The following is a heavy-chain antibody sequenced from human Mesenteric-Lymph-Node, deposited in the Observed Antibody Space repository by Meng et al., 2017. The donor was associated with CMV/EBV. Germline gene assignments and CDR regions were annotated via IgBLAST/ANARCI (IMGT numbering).Heavy chain of an antibody. D-gene: IGHD3-10*01. CDR1: GFAVRSTY. CDR2: IYSGGST. V-gene: IGHV3-66*02. CDR3: ARDSLRGVHLFDD. Sequence: GESLKISCAASGFAVRSTYMNWVRQAPGRGLEWVSVIYSGGSTYYADSVKGRLTISRDTSKNMVYLQMKGLRPEDTAVYYCARDSLRGVHLFDDWGQGTLVTVSS. J-gene: IGHJ4*02.